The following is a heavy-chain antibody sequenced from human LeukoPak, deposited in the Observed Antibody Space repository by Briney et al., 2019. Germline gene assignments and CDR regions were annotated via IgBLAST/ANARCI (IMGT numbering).Heavy chain of an antibody. CDR3: ARPPFYDI. CDR2: LYYSGST. V-gene: IGHV4-39*07. J-gene: IGHJ4*02. Sequence: SETLSLTCTVSGGSISSSSYHWGWIRLPPGKGLEWIGNLYYSGSTYYNPSLKTRVTISVDTSKNQFSLRLSSVTAADTAVYYCARPPFYDIWSQGTLVTVSS. D-gene: IGHD3-9*01. CDR1: GGSISSSSYH.